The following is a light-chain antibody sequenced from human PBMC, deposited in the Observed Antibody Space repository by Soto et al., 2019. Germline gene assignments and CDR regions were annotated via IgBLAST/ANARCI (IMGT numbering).Light chain of an antibody. Sequence: QSVLTQPASVSGSPGQSITISCTGTSSYVGGYNYVSWYQQHPGKAPKLMIHGVDNRPSGVSNRFSGSKSGNTASLTISGLQAEDEADYYCSSYTSSSTLVFGTGTKVTVL. J-gene: IGLJ1*01. CDR3: SSYTSSSTLV. CDR1: SSYVGGYNY. CDR2: GVD. V-gene: IGLV2-14*01.